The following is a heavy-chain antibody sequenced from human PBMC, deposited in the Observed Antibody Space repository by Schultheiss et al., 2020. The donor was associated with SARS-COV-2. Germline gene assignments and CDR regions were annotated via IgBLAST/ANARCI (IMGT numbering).Heavy chain of an antibody. CDR2: IYTSGST. D-gene: IGHD2-2*02. Sequence: SETLSLTCTVSGGSISSYYWSWIRQPAGKGLEWIGRIYTSGSTNYNPSLKSRVTMSVDTSKNQFSLKRSSVTAADTAVYYCARAQGYCSSTSCYIDAFDIWGQGTMVTVSS. J-gene: IGHJ3*02. CDR1: GGSISSYY. V-gene: IGHV4-4*07. CDR3: ARAQGYCSSTSCYIDAFDI.